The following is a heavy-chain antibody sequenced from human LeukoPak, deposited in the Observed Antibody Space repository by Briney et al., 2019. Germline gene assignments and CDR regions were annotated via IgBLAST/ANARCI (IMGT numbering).Heavy chain of an antibody. CDR1: GGSISSYY. J-gene: IGHJ6*02. V-gene: IGHV4-59*08. D-gene: IGHD3-10*01. CDR3: ARLPPHYYGSGSYLYYYYGMDV. Sequence: KPSETLSLTCTVSGGSISSYYWSWIRQPPGKGLEWIGYIYYSGSTNYNPSLKSRVTISVDTSENQFSLKLSSVTAADTAVYYCARLPPHYYGSGSYLYYYYGMDVWGQGTTVTVSS. CDR2: IYYSGST.